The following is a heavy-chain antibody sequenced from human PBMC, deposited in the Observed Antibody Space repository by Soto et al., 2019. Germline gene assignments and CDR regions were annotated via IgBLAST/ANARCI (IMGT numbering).Heavy chain of an antibody. Sequence: PTLVNPTETLTLTCTVSGFSLSNARMGVSWIRQPPGKALEWLAHIFSNDEKSYSTSLKSRLTISKDTSKSQVVLTMTNMDPVDTATYYCARYCSSTSCYPKNYYYYYMDVWGKGTTVTVSS. D-gene: IGHD2-2*01. V-gene: IGHV2-26*01. CDR2: IFSNDEK. CDR1: GFSLSNARMG. J-gene: IGHJ6*03. CDR3: ARYCSSTSCYPKNYYYYYMDV.